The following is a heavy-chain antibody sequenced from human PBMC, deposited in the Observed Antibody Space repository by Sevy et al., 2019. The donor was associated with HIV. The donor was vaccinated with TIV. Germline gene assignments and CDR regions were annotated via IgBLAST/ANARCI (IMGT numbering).Heavy chain of an antibody. CDR1: GGSISSHY. CDR2: IDTSGGT. Sequence: SETLSLTCSVSGGSISSHYWSWIRQPAGEGLEWIGRIDTSGGTNYNPSLKTRVTMSIDTSKNQFSLRLRSVTAADTAVYYCARYNVWSGHYDYFDYWGPGALVTVSS. V-gene: IGHV4-4*07. J-gene: IGHJ4*02. D-gene: IGHD3-3*01. CDR3: ARYNVWSGHYDYFDY.